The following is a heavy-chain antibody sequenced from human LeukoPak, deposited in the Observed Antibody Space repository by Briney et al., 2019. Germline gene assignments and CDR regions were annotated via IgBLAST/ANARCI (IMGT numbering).Heavy chain of an antibody. V-gene: IGHV4-59*01. J-gene: IGHJ4*02. CDR3: ARVLRYGGGEYSSSWVYFDY. CDR2: IYYSGST. CDR1: GGSISNYY. D-gene: IGHD6-13*01. Sequence: SETLSLTCIVSGGSISNYYWSWIRQPPGKGLEWIGYIYYSGSTNYNPSLKSRVTISVDTSKNQFSLKLSSVTAADTAVYHCARVLRYGGGEYSSSWVYFDYWGQGTLVTVSS.